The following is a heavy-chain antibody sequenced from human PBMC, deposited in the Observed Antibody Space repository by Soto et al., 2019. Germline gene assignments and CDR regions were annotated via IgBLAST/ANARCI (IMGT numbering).Heavy chain of an antibody. D-gene: IGHD3-10*01. Sequence: QVQLVQFGTEVKKPGASVKVSCKASGYTFTRYGIGWVRQAPGQGLEWMGWISAYNGHTKNAQKLQGRISMTTDTTTSTAYMELRSLRSDDTALYYWPRKGSGSYYSFDYWGQGTRVTGSS. J-gene: IGHJ4*02. V-gene: IGHV1-18*01. CDR3: PRKGSGSYYSFDY. CDR1: GYTFTRYG. CDR2: ISAYNGHT.